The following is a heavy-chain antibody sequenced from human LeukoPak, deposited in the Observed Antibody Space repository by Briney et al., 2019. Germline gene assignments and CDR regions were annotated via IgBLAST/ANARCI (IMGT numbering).Heavy chain of an antibody. CDR3: ARDRELAALDP. D-gene: IGHD1-26*01. CDR1: GDSLRTTTYY. J-gene: IGHJ5*02. Sequence: SETLSLTCTVSGDSLRTTTYYWNWIRQPPGEGLEWIGGLYHGGTIYYNPSLKSRVTISADKSKNHFSLKLTSVTAADTAVYYCARDRELAALDPWGQGTLVIVSS. V-gene: IGHV4-39*07. CDR2: LYHGGTI.